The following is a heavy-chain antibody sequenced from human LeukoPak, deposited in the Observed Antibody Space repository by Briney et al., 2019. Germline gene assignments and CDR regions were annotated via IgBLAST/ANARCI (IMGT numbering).Heavy chain of an antibody. Sequence: SETLSLTCAVYGGSFSGYYWSWIRQPPGKGLEWIGEINHSGGTNYNPSLKSRVTISVDTSKNQFSLKLSSVTAADTAVYYCARGNKGASFPVTTYYYGMDVWGQGTTVTVSS. D-gene: IGHD4-17*01. CDR3: ARGNKGASFPVTTYYYGMDV. CDR1: GGSFSGYY. CDR2: INHSGGT. V-gene: IGHV4-34*01. J-gene: IGHJ6*02.